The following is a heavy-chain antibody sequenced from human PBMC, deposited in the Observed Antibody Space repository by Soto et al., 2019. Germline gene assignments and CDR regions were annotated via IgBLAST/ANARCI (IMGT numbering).Heavy chain of an antibody. CDR1: GFTFSSYA. CDR2: ISGSGGST. J-gene: IGHJ4*02. CDR3: AKDPELSLYDYIWGSCPDY. V-gene: IGHV3-23*01. Sequence: PGGSLRLSCAASGFTFSSYAMSWVRQAPGKGLEWVSAISGSGGSTYYADSVKGRFTISRDNSKNTLYLQMNSLRAEDTAVYYCAKDPELSLYDYIWGSCPDYWGQGTLVTVSS. D-gene: IGHD3-16*01.